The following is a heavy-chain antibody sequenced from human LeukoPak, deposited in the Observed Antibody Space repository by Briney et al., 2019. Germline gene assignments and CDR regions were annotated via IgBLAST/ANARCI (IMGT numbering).Heavy chain of an antibody. D-gene: IGHD1-26*01. CDR2: MYYDGST. Sequence: PSETLSLTCTVSGGSIYSTTFYWGWIRQPPGKGLEWIGSMYYDGSTYHNPSLKSRVTISVDTSNNQFLLKLTSVTAADTAVYVCARRSDSGSDDGEDYFDYWGQGTLVTVS. J-gene: IGHJ4*02. CDR3: ARRSDSGSDDGEDYFDY. CDR1: GGSIYSTTFY. V-gene: IGHV4-39*01.